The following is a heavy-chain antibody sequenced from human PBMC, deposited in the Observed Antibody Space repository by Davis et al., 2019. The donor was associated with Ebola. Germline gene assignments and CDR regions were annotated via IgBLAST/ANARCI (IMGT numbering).Heavy chain of an antibody. J-gene: IGHJ3*02. CDR3: ARGPGYYYDSSGYLGAFDI. CDR2: IYSGGST. D-gene: IGHD3-22*01. CDR1: GFTFSTYA. V-gene: IGHV3-53*01. Sequence: GESLKISCAASGFTFSTYAMDWVRQAPGKGLEWVSVIYSGGSTYYADSVKGRFTISRDNSKNTLYLQMNSLRAEDTAVYYCARGPGYYYDSSGYLGAFDIWGQGTMVTVSS.